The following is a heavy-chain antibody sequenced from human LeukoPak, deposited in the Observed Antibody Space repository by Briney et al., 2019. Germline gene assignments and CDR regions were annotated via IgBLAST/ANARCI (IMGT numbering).Heavy chain of an antibody. V-gene: IGHV4-4*07. CDR3: ARHEGKLWFGETAMNY. D-gene: IGHD3-10*01. J-gene: IGHJ4*02. CDR2: IYTTGST. CDR1: GGSISSYY. Sequence: SETLSLTCTVSGGSISSYYWTWIRQPAGKGLEWIGRIYTTGSTNYNPSLNSRITMSVDTSKKQFSLKLSSVTAADTAVYYCARHEGKLWFGETAMNYWGQGTLVTVSS.